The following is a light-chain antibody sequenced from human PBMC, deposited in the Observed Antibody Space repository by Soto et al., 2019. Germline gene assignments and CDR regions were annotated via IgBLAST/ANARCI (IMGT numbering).Light chain of an antibody. J-gene: IGKJ1*01. CDR2: KAS. V-gene: IGKV1-5*03. CDR3: QQYNSYSSWT. CDR1: QSISSW. Sequence: DIQMTQSPSTLSASVGDRVTITCRASQSISSWLAWYQQKPGKAPKLLIYKASSLESGVPSRFSGGGSGTEFTLTISSLQPDDFAPYYCQQYNSYSSWTFGQGTKVEIK.